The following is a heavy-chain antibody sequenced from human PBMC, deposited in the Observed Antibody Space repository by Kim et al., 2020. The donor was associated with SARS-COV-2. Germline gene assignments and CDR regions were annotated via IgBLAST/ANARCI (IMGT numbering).Heavy chain of an antibody. Sequence: SVKVSCKASGFTFTSSAMQWVRQARGQRLEWIGWIVVGSGNTNYAQKFQERVTITRDMSTSTAYMELSNLRSEDTAVYYCAAWRGREAAGPEAFDIWGQGTMVTVSS. D-gene: IGHD6-13*01. CDR3: AAWRGREAAGPEAFDI. V-gene: IGHV1-58*02. CDR2: IVVGSGNT. CDR1: GFTFTSSA. J-gene: IGHJ3*02.